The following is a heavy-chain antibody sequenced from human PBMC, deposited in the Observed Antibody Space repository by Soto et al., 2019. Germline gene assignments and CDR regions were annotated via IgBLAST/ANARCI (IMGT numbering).Heavy chain of an antibody. CDR1: GGTFSSYA. J-gene: IGHJ6*02. V-gene: IGHV1-69*06. CDR2: IIPIFGTA. Sequence: AASVKVSCKASGGTFSSYAISWVRQAPGQGLEWMGGIIPIFGTANFAQKFQGRVTITADKSTSTAYMELSSLRSEDTAVYYCASEWRQGGYYGMDVWGQGATVTV. CDR3: ASEWRQGGYYGMDV. D-gene: IGHD2-15*01.